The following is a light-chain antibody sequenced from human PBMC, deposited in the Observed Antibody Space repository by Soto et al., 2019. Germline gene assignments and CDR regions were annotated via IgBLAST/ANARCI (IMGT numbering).Light chain of an antibody. V-gene: IGLV2-11*01. CDR2: GVN. CDR3: SSYVGTFSL. Sequence: QSVLTQPRAVSGSPGQSVTISCSGTSTAVPGYNYVSWYQQHPGKAPKLIIYGVNKRPSGVPDRFSGSKSGDTASLTISGLQTDDEADYYCSSYVGTFSLFGGGTKLTVL. CDR1: STAVPGYNY. J-gene: IGLJ2*01.